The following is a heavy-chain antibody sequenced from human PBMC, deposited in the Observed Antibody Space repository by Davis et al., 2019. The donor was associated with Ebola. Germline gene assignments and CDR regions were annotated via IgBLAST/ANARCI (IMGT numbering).Heavy chain of an antibody. D-gene: IGHD3-22*01. CDR3: ARTYYYDSSGYYYPNWFDP. CDR2: ISSSGNYI. Sequence: PGGSLRLSCAASGFTFSSYSMNWVRQAPGKGLEWVSSISSSGNYIYYADSVKGRFTISRDNAKNSLYLQMNSLRAEDTAVYYCARTYYYDSSGYYYPNWFDPWGQGTLVTVSS. J-gene: IGHJ5*02. V-gene: IGHV3-21*01. CDR1: GFTFSSYS.